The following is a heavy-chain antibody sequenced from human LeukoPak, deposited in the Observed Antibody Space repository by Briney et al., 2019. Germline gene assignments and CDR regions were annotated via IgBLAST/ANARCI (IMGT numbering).Heavy chain of an antibody. CDR1: GGSISSHY. CDR3: ASISTAKNY. J-gene: IGHJ4*02. Sequence: SETLSLTCTVSGGSISSHYWSWIRQPPGKGLEWIGYIFYSGSTYYNPSLKSRVTMSVDTSKNQFSLKLSSVTAADTAVYYCASISTAKNYWGQGTLVTVSS. D-gene: IGHD5-18*01. CDR2: IFYSGST. V-gene: IGHV4-59*08.